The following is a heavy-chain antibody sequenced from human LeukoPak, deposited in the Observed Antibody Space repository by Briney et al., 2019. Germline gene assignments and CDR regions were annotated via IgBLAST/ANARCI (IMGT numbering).Heavy chain of an antibody. Sequence: SETLSLTCTVSGGSISSYYWSWIRQPPGKGLEWIGYIYYSGSTNYNPSLKSRVTISVDTSKNQFSLKLSSVTAADTAVYYCTRGSIAYYYMDVWGKGTTVTISS. CDR2: IYYSGST. V-gene: IGHV4-59*01. CDR1: GGSISSYY. CDR3: TRGSIAYYYMDV. J-gene: IGHJ6*03. D-gene: IGHD3-22*01.